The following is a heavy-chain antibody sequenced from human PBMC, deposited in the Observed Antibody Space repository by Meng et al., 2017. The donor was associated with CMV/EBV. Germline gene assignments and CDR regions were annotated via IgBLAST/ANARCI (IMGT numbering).Heavy chain of an antibody. CDR1: GYTFTGYY. CDR3: ARGYCSSTSCRTGVWFDP. V-gene: IGHV1-2*02. D-gene: IGHD2-2*01. J-gene: IGHJ5*02. Sequence: ASVKVSCKASGYTFTGYYMHWVRQAPGQGLEWMGWINPNSGGTNYAQKFQCRVTMTRDTSISTAYMELSRLRSDDTAVYYCARGYCSSTSCRTGVWFDPWGQGTLVTVSS. CDR2: INPNSGGT.